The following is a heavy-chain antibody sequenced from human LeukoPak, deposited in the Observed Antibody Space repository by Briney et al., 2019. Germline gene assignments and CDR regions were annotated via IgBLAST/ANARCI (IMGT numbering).Heavy chain of an antibody. J-gene: IGHJ6*03. CDR1: GGTFSSYA. CDR2: IIPIFGTA. Sequence: GASVKVSCKASGGTFSSYAISWVRQAPGQGLEWMGGIIPIFGTANYAQKFQGRVTITTDESTCTAYMELSSLRSEDTAVYYCARDGPGSDYYYYMDVWGKGTTVTVSS. CDR3: ARDGPGSDYYYYMDV. V-gene: IGHV1-69*05.